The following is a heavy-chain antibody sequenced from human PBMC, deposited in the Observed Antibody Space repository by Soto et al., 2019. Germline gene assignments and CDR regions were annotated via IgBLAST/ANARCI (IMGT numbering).Heavy chain of an antibody. V-gene: IGHV3-64*02. CDR2: ISSNGGST. J-gene: IGHJ6*02. Sequence: SLRLSCAASGFTFSSYAMHWVRQAPGKGLEYVSAISSNGGSTYYADSVKGRFTISRDNSKNTLYLQMGSLRAEDMAVYYCARSRRIAAAVGMDVWGQGTTVTVSS. D-gene: IGHD6-13*01. CDR3: ARSRRIAAAVGMDV. CDR1: GFTFSSYA.